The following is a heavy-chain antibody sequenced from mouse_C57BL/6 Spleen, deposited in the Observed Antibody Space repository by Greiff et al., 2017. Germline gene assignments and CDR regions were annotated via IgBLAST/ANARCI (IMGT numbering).Heavy chain of an antibody. CDR3: GRECDRRGAWFAY. Sequence: EVQLQQSGPELVKPGASVKISCKASGYSFTDYNMHWVKQSNGKSLEWIGVINPNYGTTSYNQTFKGKATLTVDKTSSTAYMQLNSLTSEDSAVYDCGRECDRRGAWFAYWGQGTLVTVSA. CDR2: INPNYGTT. V-gene: IGHV1-39*01. CDR1: GYSFTDYN. J-gene: IGHJ3*01. D-gene: IGHD2-13*01.